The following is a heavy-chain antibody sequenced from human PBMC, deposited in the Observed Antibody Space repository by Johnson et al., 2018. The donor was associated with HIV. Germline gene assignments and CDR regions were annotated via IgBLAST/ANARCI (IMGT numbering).Heavy chain of an antibody. V-gene: IGHV3-7*01. CDR1: GFTFSNYW. Sequence: VQLVESGGGLVQPGGSLRLSCAASGFTFSNYWMSWVRQAPGKGLEWVANIKQDGSEKYYVDSVKGRFTISRDNAKNSLYLQMNILRAEDTAVYYCARDNGDTIFGVVIREGAFDIWGQGTMVTVSS. CDR2: IKQDGSEK. J-gene: IGHJ3*02. CDR3: ARDNGDTIFGVVIREGAFDI. D-gene: IGHD3-3*01.